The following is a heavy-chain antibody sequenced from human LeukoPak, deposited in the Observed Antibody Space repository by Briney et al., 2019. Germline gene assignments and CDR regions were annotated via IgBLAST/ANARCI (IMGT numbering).Heavy chain of an antibody. V-gene: IGHV4-34*01. CDR3: TRMTTGHDY. CDR2: INHSGYT. Sequence: PSETLSLTCAVSGVSFDDYYWSWVRQTPGKGLEWIGEINHSGYTNDSPSLKSRVTLSIDTSRKQFSLNLRSVTVADAGIYYCTRMTTGHDYWGQGTLVSVSS. D-gene: IGHD4-17*01. CDR1: GVSFDDYY. J-gene: IGHJ4*02.